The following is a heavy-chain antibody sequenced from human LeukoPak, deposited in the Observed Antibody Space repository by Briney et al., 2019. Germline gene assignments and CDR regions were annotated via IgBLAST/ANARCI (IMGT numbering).Heavy chain of an antibody. CDR3: ARDRKYSSGWSTYYYYYMDV. CDR2: INPNSGGT. Sequence: ASVKVSCKASGYTFTGCYMHWVRQAPGQGLEWMGWINPNSGGTNYAQKFQGRVTMIRDTSISTAYMELSRLRSDDTAVYYCARDRKYSSGWSTYYYYYMDVWGKGTTVTVSS. D-gene: IGHD6-19*01. J-gene: IGHJ6*03. V-gene: IGHV1-2*02. CDR1: GYTFTGCY.